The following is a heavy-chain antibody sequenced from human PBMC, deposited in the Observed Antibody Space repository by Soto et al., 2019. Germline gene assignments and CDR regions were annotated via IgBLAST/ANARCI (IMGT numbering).Heavy chain of an antibody. Sequence: EVQLVESGGGLVQPGRSLSLSCAASGFPFEAYGMHWVRQAPGKGLEWVSGSSWTSGSIGYADSVKRRFTMSSDNAKNSLYMRTTSLRADDTGLYYCAEDNSPSGGDWGYDCWGQGTPLTVSS. V-gene: IGHV3-9*01. CDR2: SSWTSGSI. CDR3: AEDNSPSGGDWGYDC. CDR1: GFPFEAYG. J-gene: IGHJ4*02. D-gene: IGHD2-21*01.